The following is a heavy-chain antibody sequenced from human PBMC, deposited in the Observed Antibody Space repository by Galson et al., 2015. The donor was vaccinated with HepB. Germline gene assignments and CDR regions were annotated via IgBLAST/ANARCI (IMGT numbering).Heavy chain of an antibody. J-gene: IGHJ4*02. Sequence: SVKVSCKASGGTFSDYAISWVRQAPGQGLEWMGRIIPILGTVNYAQEFQGRITITADKSTSTAYMELSSLRSEDTAVYYCARVPGDYFDYWGQGTLVTVSS. CDR1: GGTFSDYA. V-gene: IGHV1-69*04. CDR2: IIPILGTV. CDR3: ARVPGDYFDY.